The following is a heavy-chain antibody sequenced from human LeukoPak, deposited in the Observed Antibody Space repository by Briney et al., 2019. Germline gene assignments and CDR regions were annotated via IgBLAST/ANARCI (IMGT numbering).Heavy chain of an antibody. CDR2: IYTSGST. J-gene: IGHJ6*03. D-gene: IGHD5-12*01. V-gene: IGHV4-4*07. Sequence: SETLSLTCTVSGGSISSYYWSWIRQPAGKGLEWIGRIYTSGSTNYNPSLKSRVTMSVDTSKNQFSLKLSSVTAADTAVYYCARDPNRVATISRYFYYYMDVWGKGTTVTISS. CDR1: GGSISSYY. CDR3: ARDPNRVATISRYFYYYMDV.